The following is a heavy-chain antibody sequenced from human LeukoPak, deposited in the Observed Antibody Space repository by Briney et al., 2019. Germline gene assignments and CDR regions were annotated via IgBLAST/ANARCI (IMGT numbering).Heavy chain of an antibody. CDR3: ARRAAEWELLDY. D-gene: IGHD1-26*01. CDR2: ISGSGDNT. CDR1: GLTFSSYA. J-gene: IGHJ4*02. Sequence: PGGSLRLSCAASGLTFSSYAMSWVRQAPGKGLEWVSVISGSGDNTYYADSVKGRFTISRDNSKNTLYLQMNSLRAEDTAVYYCARRAAEWELLDYWGQGTLVTVSS. V-gene: IGHV3-23*01.